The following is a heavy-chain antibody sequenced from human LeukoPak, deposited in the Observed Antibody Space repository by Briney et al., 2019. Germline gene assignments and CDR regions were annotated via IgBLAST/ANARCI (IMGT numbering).Heavy chain of an antibody. CDR2: IYTSGST. D-gene: IGHD6-19*01. V-gene: IGHV4-4*07. CDR1: GGSISSYY. J-gene: IGHJ5*02. CDR3: ARDQSEAVAGTGWFDP. Sequence: SETLSLTCTVSGGSISSYYWSWIRQPAGKGLEWIGRIYTSGSTNYNPSLKSRVTMSVDTSKNQFSLKLSSVTAADTAVYYCARDQSEAVAGTGWFDPWGQGTLVTVSS.